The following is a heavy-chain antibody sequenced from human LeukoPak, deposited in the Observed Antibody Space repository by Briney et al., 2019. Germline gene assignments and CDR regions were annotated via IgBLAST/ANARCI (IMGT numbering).Heavy chain of an antibody. CDR3: ARVSPPSYYYDSSGYYQGTLGY. Sequence: ASVKVSCKASGYTFTGYYMHWVRQAPGQGLEWMGWINPNSGGTNYTQKFQGRVTMTRDTSISTAYMELSRLRSDDTAVYYCARVSPPSYYYDSSGYYQGTLGYWGQGTLVTVSS. CDR2: INPNSGGT. D-gene: IGHD3-22*01. J-gene: IGHJ4*02. CDR1: GYTFTGYY. V-gene: IGHV1-2*02.